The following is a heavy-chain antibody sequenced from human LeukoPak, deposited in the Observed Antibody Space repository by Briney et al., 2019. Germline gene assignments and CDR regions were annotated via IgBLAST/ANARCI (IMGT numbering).Heavy chain of an antibody. Sequence: GGSLRLSCAASGFTFSSYSMNWVRQAPGKGLEWVSSISSSSSYIYYADSVKGRFTISRDNAKNSLYLQMNSLRAEDTAVYYCARDPWGFGDDWFDPWGQGTLVTVSS. D-gene: IGHD3-10*01. J-gene: IGHJ5*02. CDR3: ARDPWGFGDDWFDP. V-gene: IGHV3-21*01. CDR2: ISSSSSYI. CDR1: GFTFSSYS.